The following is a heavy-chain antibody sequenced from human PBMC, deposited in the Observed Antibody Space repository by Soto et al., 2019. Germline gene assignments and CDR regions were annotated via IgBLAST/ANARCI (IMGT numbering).Heavy chain of an antibody. CDR3: ARDHRYCSTTSCHPSCIDV. CDR2: MYYSGST. J-gene: IGHJ6*02. V-gene: IGHV4-61*01. D-gene: IGHD2-2*01. Sequence: SETLSLTCTVSGGSVSSDSYYWSWIRQPPGKGLEWIGYMYYSGSTNYNPSLKSRVTISVDTSKNQFSLKLSSVTAADTAVYYCARDHRYCSTTSCHPSCIDVWGQGTTVTVSS. CDR1: GGSVSSDSYY.